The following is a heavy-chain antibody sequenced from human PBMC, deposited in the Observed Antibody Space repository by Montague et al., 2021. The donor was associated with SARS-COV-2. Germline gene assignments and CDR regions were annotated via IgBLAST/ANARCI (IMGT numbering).Heavy chain of an antibody. CDR3: ASPTCYYDSSGSDAFDI. CDR2: IYYSGST. CDR1: GGSISSSSYY. J-gene: IGHJ3*02. D-gene: IGHD3-22*01. Sequence: SETLSLTCTVSGGSISSSSYYWGWIRQPPGKGLEWIGSIYYSGSTYYNPSLKSRVTISVDTSKNPFSLKLSSVAAADTAVYYCASPTCYYDSSGSDAFDIWGQGTMVTVSS. V-gene: IGHV4-39*01.